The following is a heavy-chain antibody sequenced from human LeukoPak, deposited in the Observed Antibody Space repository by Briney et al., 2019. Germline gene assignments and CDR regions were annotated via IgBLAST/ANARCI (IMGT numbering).Heavy chain of an antibody. D-gene: IGHD3-16*01. CDR3: AREPRGTLNWFDP. V-gene: IGHV1-69*13. Sequence: SVKVSCKASGGTFSSYAISWVRQAPGQGLEWMGGIIPIFGTANYAQKFQGRVTITADESTSTAYMELSSLRSEDTAVYYCAREPRGTLNWFDPWGQGTLVTVSS. CDR2: IIPIFGTA. CDR1: GGTFSSYA. J-gene: IGHJ5*02.